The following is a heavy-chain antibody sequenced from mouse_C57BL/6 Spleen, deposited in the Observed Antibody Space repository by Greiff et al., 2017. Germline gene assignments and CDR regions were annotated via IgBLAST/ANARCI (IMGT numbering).Heavy chain of an antibody. V-gene: IGHV1-82*01. CDR1: GYAFSSSW. CDR2: IYPGDGDT. CDR3: AGQTSHFDY. Sequence: QVQLKESGPELVKPGASVKISCKASGYAFSSSWMNWVKQRPGKGLEWIGRIYPGDGDTNYNGKFKGKATLTADKSSSTAYMQLSSLTSEDSAVYFCAGQTSHFDYWGQGTTLTVSS. D-gene: IGHD3-3*01. J-gene: IGHJ2*01.